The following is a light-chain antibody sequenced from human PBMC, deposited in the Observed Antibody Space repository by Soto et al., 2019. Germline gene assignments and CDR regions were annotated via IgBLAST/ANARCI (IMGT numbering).Light chain of an antibody. CDR3: QQRGDWPLT. CDR1: QSVSDS. V-gene: IGKV3-11*01. J-gene: IGKJ4*01. CDR2: TSS. Sequence: EIVLTQSPATLSLSPGERAALSCRASQSVSDSLAWYQQRPGQAPRLLIYTSSRRAAGTSARFSGSGSGTDFTLTISSLEPEDFAVYYCQQRGDWPLTFGGGTKVEIK.